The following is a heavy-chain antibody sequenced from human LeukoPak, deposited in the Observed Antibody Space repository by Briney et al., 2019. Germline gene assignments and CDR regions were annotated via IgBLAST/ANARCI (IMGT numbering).Heavy chain of an antibody. J-gene: IGHJ5*02. D-gene: IGHD3-3*01. Sequence: ASVKVSCKASGYTFTSYDINWVRQATGQGLEWMGWMNTNSGNTGYAQKFQGRVTMTRNTSISTAYMELSSLRSEDTAVYYCAITKWSGYYTRWFDPWGQGTLVTVSS. V-gene: IGHV1-8*01. CDR1: GYTFTSYD. CDR3: AITKWSGYYTRWFDP. CDR2: MNTNSGNT.